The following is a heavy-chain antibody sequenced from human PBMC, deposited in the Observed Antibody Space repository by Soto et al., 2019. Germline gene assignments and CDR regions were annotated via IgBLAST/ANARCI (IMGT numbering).Heavy chain of an antibody. V-gene: IGHV1-69*13. Sequence: SVKVSCKASGGTFSSYAISWVRQAPGQGLEWMGGIIPIFGTANYAQKFQGRVTITADESTSTAYMELSSLRSEDTAVYYCARAPRMYSYGSTFDYWGQGTLVTVSS. J-gene: IGHJ4*02. CDR1: GGTFSSYA. CDR3: ARAPRMYSYGSTFDY. D-gene: IGHD5-18*01. CDR2: IIPIFGTA.